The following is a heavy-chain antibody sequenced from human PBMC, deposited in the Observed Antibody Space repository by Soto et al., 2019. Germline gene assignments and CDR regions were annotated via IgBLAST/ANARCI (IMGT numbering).Heavy chain of an antibody. J-gene: IGHJ1*01. CDR1: GYPFRSYG. Sequence: GSVKVGFKASGYPFRSYGLILVRQAPIQGLEWLGWISAYSGEATYAESLKGRLTLTADASATTAFMELKSLRSDDTAVYYCSRAISSTSAKTCVDAWGQGAMVTGSS. CDR3: SRAISSTSAKTCVDA. D-gene: IGHD6-19*01. CDR2: ISAYSGEA. V-gene: IGHV1-18*01.